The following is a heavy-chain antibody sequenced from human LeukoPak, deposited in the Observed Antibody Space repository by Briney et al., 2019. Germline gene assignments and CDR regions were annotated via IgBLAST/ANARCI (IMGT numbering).Heavy chain of an antibody. Sequence: SMRLWWTAAGFAYSRYSMNWGLQAKGKGLEWVSSISSSSSYIYYADSVKGRFTISRDNAKNSLYLQMNSLRAEDTAVYYCARWDGDYGLYYFDYWGQGTLVTVSS. J-gene: IGHJ4*02. CDR1: GFAYSRYS. CDR2: ISSSSSYI. D-gene: IGHD4-17*01. CDR3: ARWDGDYGLYYFDY. V-gene: IGHV3-21*01.